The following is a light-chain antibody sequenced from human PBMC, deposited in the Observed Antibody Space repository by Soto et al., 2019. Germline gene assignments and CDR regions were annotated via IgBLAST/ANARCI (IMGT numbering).Light chain of an antibody. Sequence: DIVMTQSPDSLAVSLGERATSNCKSSQSVLYSSNNKNYLAWYQQKPGQPPKLLIYWASTRESGVPDRFSGSGSGKDFTLTISSLQAEDVAVYYCQQYYSTPQLTFGGGTKVEIK. CDR3: QQYYSTPQLT. V-gene: IGKV4-1*01. CDR1: QSVLYSSNNKNY. J-gene: IGKJ4*01. CDR2: WAS.